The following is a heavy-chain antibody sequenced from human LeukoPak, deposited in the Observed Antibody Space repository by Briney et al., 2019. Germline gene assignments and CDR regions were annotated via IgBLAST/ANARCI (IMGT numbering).Heavy chain of an antibody. J-gene: IGHJ4*02. CDR1: GFTFSSYA. CDR3: AKARGSSEVDY. CDR2: IRDSGGST. Sequence: GGSLRLSCAASGFTFSSYAMHWVRQAPGKGLEWVSSIRDSGGSTYYADSVKGRFTISRDNSKNTLYLQMNSLRVDDTAIYYCAKARGSSEVDYWGQGTLVTVSS. V-gene: IGHV3-23*01. D-gene: IGHD6-6*01.